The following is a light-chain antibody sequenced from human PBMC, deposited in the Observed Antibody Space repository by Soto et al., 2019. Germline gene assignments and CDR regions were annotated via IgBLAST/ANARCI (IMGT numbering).Light chain of an antibody. CDR2: DVS. Sequence: QSVLTQPASVSGSPGQSITISCTGTSSDVGGYDYVSWYQQHPGKAPKLLIYDVSNRPSGVSTRFSGSKSGNTASLTISGPQAEDEGYYYCTSYTARRLYVFGSGTKVTVL. CDR1: SSDVGGYDY. V-gene: IGLV2-14*03. CDR3: TSYTARRLYV. J-gene: IGLJ1*01.